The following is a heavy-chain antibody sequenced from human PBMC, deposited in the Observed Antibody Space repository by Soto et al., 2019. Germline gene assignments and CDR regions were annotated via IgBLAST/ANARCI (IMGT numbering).Heavy chain of an antibody. CDR1: GGSISSYY. CDR3: ASLSSSWYGGNYYFDY. V-gene: IGHV4-59*01. Sequence: PSETLSLTCTVSGGSISSYYWSWIRQPPGKGLEWIGYIYYSGSTNYNPSLKSRVTISVDTSKNQFSLKLSSVTAADTAVYYCASLSSSWYGGNYYFDYWGQGTLVTVSS. CDR2: IYYSGST. J-gene: IGHJ4*02. D-gene: IGHD6-13*01.